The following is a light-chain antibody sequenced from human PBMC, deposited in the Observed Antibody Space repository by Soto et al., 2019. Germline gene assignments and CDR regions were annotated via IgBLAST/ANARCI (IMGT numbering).Light chain of an antibody. Sequence: EIVLTQSPGTLSLSPGARAPLSCRASQSVSSSYLAWYQQKPGQAPRLLIYGASTRASGVPARFSGSGSGTEFTLTISSLQSEDSAVYYCHQYNNWWTFGQGTKVDIK. V-gene: IGKV3-15*01. J-gene: IGKJ1*01. CDR1: QSVSSSY. CDR3: HQYNNWWT. CDR2: GAS.